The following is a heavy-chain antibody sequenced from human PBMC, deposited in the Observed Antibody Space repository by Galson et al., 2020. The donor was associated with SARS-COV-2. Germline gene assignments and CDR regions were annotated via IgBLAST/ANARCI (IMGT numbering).Heavy chain of an antibody. J-gene: IGHJ4*02. CDR3: ARDGSGSYFDTSGYRWGVFDY. V-gene: IGHV4-4*07. D-gene: IGHD3-22*01. CDR1: GGSISNYY. Sequence: ETSETLSLTCTVSGGSISNYYWSWIRQPAGKGLEWIGRIYSSGSTNYNPSLKGRVTMSVDTSNNQFSLKLSSVTAADTAVYYCARDGSGSYFDTSGYRWGVFDYWGQGTLVTVSS. CDR2: IYSSGST.